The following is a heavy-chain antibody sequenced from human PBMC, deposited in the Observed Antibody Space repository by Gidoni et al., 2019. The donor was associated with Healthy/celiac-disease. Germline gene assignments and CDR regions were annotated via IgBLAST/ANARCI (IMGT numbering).Heavy chain of an antibody. J-gene: IGHJ5*02. Sequence: EVQLVESGGGLVKPGGSLRLSCAASGFTFSSYSMNWVRQAPGKGLEWVSSISSSSSYIYYADSVKGRFTISRDNAKNSLYLQMNSLRAEDTAVYYCARLASRGITIFGVVIRSGLYWFDPWGQGTLVTVSS. V-gene: IGHV3-21*01. CDR3: ARLASRGITIFGVVIRSGLYWFDP. D-gene: IGHD3-3*01. CDR2: ISSSSSYI. CDR1: GFTFSSYS.